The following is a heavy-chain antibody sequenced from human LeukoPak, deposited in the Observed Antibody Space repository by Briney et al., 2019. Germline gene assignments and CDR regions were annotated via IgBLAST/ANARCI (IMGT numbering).Heavy chain of an antibody. CDR3: AVPGIVASGTIDC. CDR2: LYSGGTT. D-gene: IGHD6-13*01. Sequence: GGSLRLSCAASGFTVSSNYMIWVRQAPGKGLEWVSVLYSGGTTYYADSVKGRFTISRDNSKNTLYLQMNSLRAEDTAVYYCAVPGIVASGTIDCWGQGTLVTVSS. CDR1: GFTVSSNY. V-gene: IGHV3-66*01. J-gene: IGHJ4*02.